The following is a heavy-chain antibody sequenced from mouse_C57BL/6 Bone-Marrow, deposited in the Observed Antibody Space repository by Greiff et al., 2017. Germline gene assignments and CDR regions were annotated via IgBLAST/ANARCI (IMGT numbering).Heavy chain of an antibody. J-gene: IGHJ3*01. CDR2: IYPGDGDT. Sequence: QVQLQQSGPELVKPGASVKISCKASGYAFSSSWMNWVKQRPGKGLEWIGRIYPGDGDTNYNGKFKGKATLTADKSSSTAYMQLSSLTSEDSAVYFCARWGWFLFAYWGKGTLVTVSA. V-gene: IGHV1-82*01. D-gene: IGHD1-1*02. CDR1: GYAFSSSW. CDR3: ARWGWFLFAY.